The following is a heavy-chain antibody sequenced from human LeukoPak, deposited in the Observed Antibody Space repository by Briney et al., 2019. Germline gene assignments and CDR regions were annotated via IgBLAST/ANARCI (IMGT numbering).Heavy chain of an antibody. CDR2: IKGDGSEK. J-gene: IGHJ4*02. CDR1: GFTFSSYW. D-gene: IGHD3-9*01. CDR3: ARAGRGLRYFDWLTYDY. V-gene: IGHV3-7*01. Sequence: PGGSLRLSCAASGFTFSSYWMSWVRQAPGKGLEWVANIKGDGSEKYYVDSVKGRFSISRDNAKNTLYLQMNSLRAEDTAVYYCARAGRGLRYFDWLTYDYWGQGTLVTVSS.